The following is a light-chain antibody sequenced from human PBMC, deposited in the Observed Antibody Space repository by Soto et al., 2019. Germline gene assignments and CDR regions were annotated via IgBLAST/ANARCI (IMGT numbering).Light chain of an antibody. Sequence: EIVMTQSPATLSVSPGERATLSCRASQSISSNLAWYQQKPGQAPRLLIYGASTRATDIPARFSGSGSGTEFTLTISSLHSEDFALYYCHQNENRPQTFGQGTKVDIK. CDR1: QSISSN. CDR3: HQNENRPQT. J-gene: IGKJ1*01. V-gene: IGKV3-15*01. CDR2: GAS.